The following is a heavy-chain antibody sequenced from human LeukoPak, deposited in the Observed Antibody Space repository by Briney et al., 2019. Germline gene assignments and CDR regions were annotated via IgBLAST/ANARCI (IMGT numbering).Heavy chain of an antibody. J-gene: IGHJ4*02. D-gene: IGHD3-22*01. Sequence: GGSLRLSCAASGFTFSTYNMDWVRQAPGKGLEWISYINADSSTIQYADSVRGRFTTSRDNAKNSLYLQMNSLRAEDTAVYYCVRDNSRGQSLGVIYWGQGSLVTVSS. V-gene: IGHV3-48*01. CDR2: INADSSTI. CDR3: VRDNSRGQSLGVIY. CDR1: GFTFSTYN.